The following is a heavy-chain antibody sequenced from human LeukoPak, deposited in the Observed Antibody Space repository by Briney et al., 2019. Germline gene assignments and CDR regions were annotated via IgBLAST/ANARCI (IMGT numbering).Heavy chain of an antibody. CDR2: ISSSSSTI. D-gene: IGHD3-22*01. J-gene: IGHJ4*02. CDR3: AREEGYYDSSGYYRGAFDY. V-gene: IGHV3-48*02. CDR1: GFTFSIYS. Sequence: GGSLRLSCAASGFTFSIYSMNWVRQAPGKGLEWVSYISSSSSTIYYADSVKGRFTISRDNAKNSLYLQMNSLRDEDTAVYYCAREEGYYDSSGYYRGAFDYWGQGTLVTVSS.